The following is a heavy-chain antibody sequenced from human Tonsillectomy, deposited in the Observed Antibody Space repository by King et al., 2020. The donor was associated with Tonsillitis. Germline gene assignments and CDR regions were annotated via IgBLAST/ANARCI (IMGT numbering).Heavy chain of an antibody. D-gene: IGHD2-15*01. Sequence: VQLPQWGAGLLKPSETPSLTCAVYGGSFSGYYWTWIRQSPGKGLEWIGNINHRGSTNYNPSLKSRVTISVDTSKNQFSLRLTSLTAADTDVYYCARDLFCSDGRCSVGKAFDIWGQGTVVTISS. V-gene: IGHV4-34*01. CDR3: ARDLFCSDGRCSVGKAFDI. CDR2: INHRGST. J-gene: IGHJ3*02. CDR1: GGSFSGYY.